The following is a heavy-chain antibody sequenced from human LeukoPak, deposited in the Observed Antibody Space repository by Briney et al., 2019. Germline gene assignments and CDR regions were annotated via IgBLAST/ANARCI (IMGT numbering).Heavy chain of an antibody. CDR3: AKAEYKYDY. Sequence: GGSLRLSCAASGFTFSSYWMSWVRQAPGKGLEWVSYISSSGRTKYYADSVKGRFTISRDNSKNTLYLRMNSLRAEDTAVYYCAKAEYKYDYWGQGTLVTVSS. V-gene: IGHV3-48*01. J-gene: IGHJ4*02. D-gene: IGHD1-1*01. CDR1: GFTFSSYW. CDR2: ISSSGRTK.